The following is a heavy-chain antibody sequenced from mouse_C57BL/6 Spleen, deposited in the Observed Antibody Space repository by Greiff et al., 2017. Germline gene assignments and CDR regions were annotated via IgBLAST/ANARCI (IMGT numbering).Heavy chain of an antibody. CDR1: GYTFTSYW. J-gene: IGHJ3*01. Sequence: QVQLQQPGAELVKPAASVSVTCKVSGYTFTSYWLHWVKQRPGQGLVWIGRIHPSDSDTNYNQKFKVKATLTVDKSSSTAYMQLSSLTSEDSAVYYCAIYYDYGWFAYWGQGTLVTVSA. CDR3: AIYYDYGWFAY. V-gene: IGHV1-74*01. D-gene: IGHD2-4*01. CDR2: IHPSDSDT.